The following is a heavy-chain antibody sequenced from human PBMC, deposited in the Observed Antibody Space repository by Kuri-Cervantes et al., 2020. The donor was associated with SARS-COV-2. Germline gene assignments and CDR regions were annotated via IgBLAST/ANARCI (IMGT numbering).Heavy chain of an antibody. CDR3: AKDLSGSFAFDY. Sequence: GGSLRLSCAASGFTFSSYGMHWVRQAPGKGLEWVAFIRYDGSNRYYADSVKGRFTISRDNSKNTLYLQMNSLRAEDTAVYYCAKDLSGSFAFDYWGQGTLVTVSS. V-gene: IGHV3-30*02. CDR1: GFTFSSYG. J-gene: IGHJ4*02. D-gene: IGHD1-26*01. CDR2: IRYDGSNR.